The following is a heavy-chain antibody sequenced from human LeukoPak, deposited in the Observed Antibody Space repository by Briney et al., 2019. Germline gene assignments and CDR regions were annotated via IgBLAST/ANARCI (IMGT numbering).Heavy chain of an antibody. J-gene: IGHJ4*02. D-gene: IGHD3-22*01. Sequence: GASVKVSCKASGYIFTDYAIHWVRQAPGRTLEWMGWINAATGNTKYSQRFQGRVTITRDTSATTAYMELSSLTSEDTAVYYCARDPNSGYHDYWGPGTLVTVSS. CDR2: INAATGNT. V-gene: IGHV1-3*01. CDR3: ARDPNSGYHDY. CDR1: GYIFTDYA.